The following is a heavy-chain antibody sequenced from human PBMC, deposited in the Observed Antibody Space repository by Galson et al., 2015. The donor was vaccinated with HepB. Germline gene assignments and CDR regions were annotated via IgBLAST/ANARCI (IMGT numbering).Heavy chain of an antibody. Sequence: SLRLSCAASGFTFSSYGMHWVRQAPGKGLEWVAVISYDGSNKYYADSVKGRFTISRDNSKNTLYLQMNSLRAEDTAVYYCAKGPTYYYYMDVWGKGTTVTVSS. CDR3: AKGPTYYYYMDV. V-gene: IGHV3-30*18. CDR2: ISYDGSNK. J-gene: IGHJ6*03. CDR1: GFTFSSYG.